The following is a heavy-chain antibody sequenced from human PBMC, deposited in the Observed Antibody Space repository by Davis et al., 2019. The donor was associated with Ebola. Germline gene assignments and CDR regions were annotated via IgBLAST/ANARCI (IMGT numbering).Heavy chain of an antibody. Sequence: PSETLSLTCAVYGGSFSGYYWSWIRQPPGKGLEWIGEINHSGSTNYNPSLKSRVTISVDTSKNQFSLKLSSVAAADTAVYYCARSEDSSSWPGSRYNWFDPWGQGTLVTVSS. CDR3: ARSEDSSSWPGSRYNWFDP. J-gene: IGHJ5*02. CDR1: GGSFSGYY. D-gene: IGHD6-13*01. CDR2: INHSGST. V-gene: IGHV4-34*01.